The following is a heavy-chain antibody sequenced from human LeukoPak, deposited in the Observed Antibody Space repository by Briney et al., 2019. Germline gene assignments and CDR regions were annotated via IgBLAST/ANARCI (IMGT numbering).Heavy chain of an antibody. J-gene: IGHJ5*02. CDR2: ISAYNGNT. Sequence: ASVKVSCKASGYTFTSYGISWVRQAPGQGLECMGWISAYNGNTNYAQKLQGRVTMTTDTSTSTAYMELRSLRSDDTAVYYCARTEYQLLNPQTNWFDPWGQGTLVTVSS. V-gene: IGHV1-18*01. CDR1: GYTFTSYG. CDR3: ARTEYQLLNPQTNWFDP. D-gene: IGHD2-2*02.